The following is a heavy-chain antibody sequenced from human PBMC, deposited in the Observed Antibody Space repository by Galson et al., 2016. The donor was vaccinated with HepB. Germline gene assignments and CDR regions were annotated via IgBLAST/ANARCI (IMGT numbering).Heavy chain of an antibody. J-gene: IGHJ3*02. V-gene: IGHV3-13*04. D-gene: IGHD3-16*01. Sequence: SLRLSCAASGFTFSRYDIHWVRQVTGKGLQWVSAIGGAGDPYYSGSVKGRFTISRENAKNSLYLQMNSLTAGDTAVYYCARESTGRGVDAFDIWGQGTMVIVSS. CDR1: GFTFSRYD. CDR2: IGGAGDP. CDR3: ARESTGRGVDAFDI.